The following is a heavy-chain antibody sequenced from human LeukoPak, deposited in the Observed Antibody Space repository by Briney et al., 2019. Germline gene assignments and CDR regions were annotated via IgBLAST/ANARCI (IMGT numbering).Heavy chain of an antibody. J-gene: IGHJ5*02. Sequence: PSETLSLTCTVSGGSISSSSYYWGWIRQPPGKGLEWIGGIYYSGSTYYNPSLKSRVTISVDTSKNQFSLKLSSVTAADTAVYYRARGLRGYSYVGFDPWGQGTLVTVSS. V-gene: IGHV4-39*01. CDR2: IYYSGST. CDR1: GGSISSSSYY. CDR3: ARGLRGYSYVGFDP. D-gene: IGHD5-18*01.